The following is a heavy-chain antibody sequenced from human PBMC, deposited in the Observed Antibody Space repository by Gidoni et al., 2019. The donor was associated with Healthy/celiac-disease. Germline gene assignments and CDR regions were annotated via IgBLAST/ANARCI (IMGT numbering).Heavy chain of an antibody. D-gene: IGHD6-19*01. J-gene: IGHJ4*02. Sequence: QVTLRESGPALVKPTQTLTLTCTFSGFPLSTSGMCVSWIRQPPGKALEWLARIDWDDDKYYSTSLKTRLTISKDTSKNQVVLTMTNMDPVDTATYYCARIRQGSSGLGRYYFDYWGQGTLVTVSS. CDR1: GFPLSTSGMC. CDR3: ARIRQGSSGLGRYYFDY. V-gene: IGHV2-70*15. CDR2: IDWDDDK.